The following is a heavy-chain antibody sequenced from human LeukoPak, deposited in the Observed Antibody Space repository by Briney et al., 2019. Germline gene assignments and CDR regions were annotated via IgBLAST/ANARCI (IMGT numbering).Heavy chain of an antibody. Sequence: GGSLRLSCAASGFTFSTYWMHWVRHAAGKGLGWVSRINSDGSSIEYADSGKGRFTISRDNARNTLYLQMNSLRAEDTAVYFCARDPSYVSGYYYCGQGVLVPVSS. CDR2: INSDGSSI. CDR3: ARDPSYVSGYYY. V-gene: IGHV3-74*03. D-gene: IGHD3-22*01. CDR1: GFTFSTYW. J-gene: IGHJ4*02.